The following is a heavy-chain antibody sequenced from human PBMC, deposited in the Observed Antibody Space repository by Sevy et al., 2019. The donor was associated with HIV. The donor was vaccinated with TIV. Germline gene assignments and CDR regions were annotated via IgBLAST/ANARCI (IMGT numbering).Heavy chain of an antibody. CDR1: GFTFSNAW. CDR2: IKSKSDGGTT. J-gene: IGHJ4*02. D-gene: IGHD5-18*01. Sequence: GGSLRLSCAASGFTFSNAWMSWVRQAPGKGLEWVGRIKSKSDGGTTEYSAPGKGRFTISRDDSKNTLYQQMNSLKTVETAVYYCMTDGDTAMVLDYWGQGTLVTVSS. CDR3: MTDGDTAMVLDY. V-gene: IGHV3-15*01.